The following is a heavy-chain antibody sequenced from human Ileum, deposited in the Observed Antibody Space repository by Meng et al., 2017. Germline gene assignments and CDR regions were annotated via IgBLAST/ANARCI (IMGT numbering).Heavy chain of an antibody. CDR3: ARGWAATGFDY. CDR2: TYYNSKWYN. J-gene: IGHJ4*02. V-gene: IGHV6-1*01. Sequence: VQPQACGPVLVKPSQTLSLACASSGDSVSNGGWNWIRQSPSRGLEWLGRTYYNSKWYNDYATSLKSRMIINPDTSKNQFSLQLNSVTPEDTAVYYCARGWAATGFDYWGQGSLVTASS. D-gene: IGHD6-13*01. CDR1: GDSVSNGG.